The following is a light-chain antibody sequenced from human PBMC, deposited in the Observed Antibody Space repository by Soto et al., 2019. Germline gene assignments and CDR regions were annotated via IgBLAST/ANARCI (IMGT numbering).Light chain of an antibody. CDR1: ASTIGRNY. J-gene: IGLJ1*01. Sequence: QSVLTRSPSASGTPGQMVTISCSGSASTIGRNYVYWYQQLPGTAPKLLIYRNSQRPSGVPDRFSGSKSGTSASLAISGLRSEDEADYYCAAWDDNLSGFYVFGDGTKVTVL. V-gene: IGLV1-47*01. CDR3: AAWDDNLSGFYV. CDR2: RNS.